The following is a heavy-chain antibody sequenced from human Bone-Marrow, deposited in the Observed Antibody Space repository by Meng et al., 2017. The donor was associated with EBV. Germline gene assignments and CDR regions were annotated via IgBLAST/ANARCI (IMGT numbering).Heavy chain of an antibody. J-gene: IGHJ4*02. CDR3: ARAGRGYGDFEYYFDY. V-gene: IGHV4-30-4*01. CDR1: GGSIHSGGYY. Sequence: HGELAVAGPVLVNPSPSLSLTSAVAGGSIHSGGYYWRLIRQPPGKGLEWIGYIYYSSSTYYTPSLKTRLTISLDTSKSQFSLKLYSVTAADTAMYYCARAGRGYGDFEYYFDYWGQGTLVTVSS. D-gene: IGHD4-17*01. CDR2: IYYSSST.